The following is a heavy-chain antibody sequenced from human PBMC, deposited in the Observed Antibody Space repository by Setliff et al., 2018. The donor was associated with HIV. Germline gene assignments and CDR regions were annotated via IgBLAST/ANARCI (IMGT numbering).Heavy chain of an antibody. CDR2: IKSKTDGGTP. Sequence: GGSLRLSCAASGFSFATAWMTWVRQGPGKGLEWVGRIKSKTDGGTPDYAAHVKGRFTISRDDSKNTLYLHMNSLKIEDTGVYYCSTTTGNSYGSFDYWGQGTLVTVSA. V-gene: IGHV3-15*01. D-gene: IGHD5-18*01. CDR1: GFSFATAW. CDR3: STTTGNSYGSFDY. J-gene: IGHJ4*02.